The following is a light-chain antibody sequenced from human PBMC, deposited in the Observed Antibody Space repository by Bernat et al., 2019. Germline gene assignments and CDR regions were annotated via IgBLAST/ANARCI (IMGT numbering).Light chain of an antibody. CDR1: QDISNY. J-gene: IGKJ3*01. CDR3: QQYDTPPLS. Sequence: DIQMTQSPSSLSASVGDRVTITCQARQDISNYLNWYQQKPGKAPKRLSYDASNLETGVPSRFSGSGSGTDFTFTISSLQPEDIATYYGQQYDTPPLSFGPWSKLYI. CDR2: DAS. V-gene: IGKV1-33*01.